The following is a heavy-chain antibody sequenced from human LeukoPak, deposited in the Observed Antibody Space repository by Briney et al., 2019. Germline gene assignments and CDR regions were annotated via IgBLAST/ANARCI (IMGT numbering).Heavy chain of an antibody. D-gene: IGHD3-9*01. CDR2: INSDGRST. CDR1: GFTFSSYW. V-gene: IGHV3-74*01. Sequence: PGGSLRLSCAASGFTFSSYWMHWVRQAPGKGLVWVSRINSDGRSTNYADSVKGRFSISRDSAENTLYLQMNSLRVEDTAVYYCVRGADTGYSSDSWGQGTLVTVSS. J-gene: IGHJ4*02. CDR3: VRGADTGYSSDS.